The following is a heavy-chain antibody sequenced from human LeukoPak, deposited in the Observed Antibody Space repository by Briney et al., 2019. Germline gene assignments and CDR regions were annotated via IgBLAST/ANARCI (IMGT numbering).Heavy chain of an antibody. CDR2: IYTSGST. D-gene: IGHD3-10*01. V-gene: IGHV4-61*02. J-gene: IGHJ4*02. Sequence: PSETLSLTCTVSGNSISSGDNYWSWIRQPAGKGLEWIGRIYTSGSTNYNPSLKSRVTISGDTSKNQFSLRLGSVTAADTAVYYCARTTYYYGSGSDYWGQGTLVTVSS. CDR3: ARTTYYYGSGSDY. CDR1: GNSISSGDNY.